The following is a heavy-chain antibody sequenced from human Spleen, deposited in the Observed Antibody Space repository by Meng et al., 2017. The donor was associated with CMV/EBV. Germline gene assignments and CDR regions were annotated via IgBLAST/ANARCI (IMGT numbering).Heavy chain of an antibody. J-gene: IGHJ6*02. CDR1: GFTFPDAW. V-gene: IGHV3-15*01. CDR3: ARDTGRSSSPSYYYYGMDV. CDR2: IKSKTAGGTT. Sequence: GGSLRLSCAASGFTFPDAWMSWVRQAPGKGLEWVGHIKSKTAGGTTEYAAPVKGRFTISRDDSKNTLYLQMNSLRAEDTAVYYCARDTGRSSSPSYYYYGMDVWGQGTTVTVSS. D-gene: IGHD2-2*01.